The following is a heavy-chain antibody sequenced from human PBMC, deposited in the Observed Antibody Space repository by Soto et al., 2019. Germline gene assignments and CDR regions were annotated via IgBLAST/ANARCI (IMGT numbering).Heavy chain of an antibody. CDR3: ARDLGLPDGILGAFGL. J-gene: IGHJ3*01. V-gene: IGHV4-4*07. CDR2: AHHLGSS. D-gene: IGHD2-2*01. Sequence: NRSGPLLLTCTPSAVPVSSYHWNRSRQPAGKRLPWIGPAHHLGSSTSNPKLKSPVTLSIDTTKSKISLKVTSVIAADTAVYYCARDLGLPDGILGAFGLWGQGTVVS. CDR1: AVPVSSYH.